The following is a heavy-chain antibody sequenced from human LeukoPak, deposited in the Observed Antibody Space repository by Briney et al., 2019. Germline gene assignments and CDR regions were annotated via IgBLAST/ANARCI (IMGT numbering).Heavy chain of an antibody. CDR3: ARDPILSYDFWSGYPSDY. J-gene: IGHJ4*02. Sequence: PGGSLRLSCSASGFNLISYGMHWVRHAPWKGLVWVSRISTDGTYTEYADSVKGRFTISRDNAKNSLYLQMNSLRAEDTAVYYCARDPILSYDFWSGYPSDYWGQGTLVTVSS. D-gene: IGHD3-3*01. V-gene: IGHV3-74*03. CDR2: ISTDGTYT. CDR1: GFNLISYG.